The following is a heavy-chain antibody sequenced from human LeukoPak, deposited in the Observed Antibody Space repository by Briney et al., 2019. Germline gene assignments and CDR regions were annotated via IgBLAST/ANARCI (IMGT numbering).Heavy chain of an antibody. CDR3: ATLDGHNSNFVY. Sequence: PGGSLRLSCAASGFTFSSYSMNWVRQAPGKGLEWVSYISSSSSTIYYADSVKGRFTISRDNAKNLLYLQMNSLRAEDTAVYYCATLDGHNSNFVYWGQGTLVTVSS. CDR2: ISSSSSTI. V-gene: IGHV3-48*01. CDR1: GFTFSSYS. D-gene: IGHD5-24*01. J-gene: IGHJ4*02.